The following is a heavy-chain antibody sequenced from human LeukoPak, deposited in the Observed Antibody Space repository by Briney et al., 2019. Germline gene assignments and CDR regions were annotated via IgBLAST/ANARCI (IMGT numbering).Heavy chain of an antibody. CDR3: AKSGYSSTSPFDY. D-gene: IGHD2-2*01. V-gene: IGHV3-30*18. CDR1: GFTFSHYG. Sequence: GRSLRLSCAASGFTFSHYGVHWVRQAPGKGLEWVAVISYDGSNKYYADSVKGRFTISRDNSKNTLYLQMNSLRAEDTAVYYCAKSGYSSTSPFDYWGQGTLVTVSS. J-gene: IGHJ4*02. CDR2: ISYDGSNK.